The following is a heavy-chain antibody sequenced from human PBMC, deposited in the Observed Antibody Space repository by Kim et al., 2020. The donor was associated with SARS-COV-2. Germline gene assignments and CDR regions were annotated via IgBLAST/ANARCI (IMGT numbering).Heavy chain of an antibody. Sequence: SETLSLTCTVSGGSISSGAYYWSWLRQHPGKVLDWIGYIYYSASTNYNPSLKSRVTMSVDTSKNQFSLNLNSVRAADTAVYYCARDVTPSTFAFDIWGQGKMGTVSS. J-gene: IGHJ3*02. CDR2: IYYSAST. CDR3: ARDVTPSTFAFDI. CDR1: GGSISSGAYY. D-gene: IGHD5-18*01. V-gene: IGHV4-31*03.